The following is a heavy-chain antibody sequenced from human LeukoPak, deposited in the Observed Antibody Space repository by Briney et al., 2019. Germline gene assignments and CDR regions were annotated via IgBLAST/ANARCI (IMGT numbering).Heavy chain of an antibody. CDR1: GFNFKSYT. CDR3: AKDLRPDGVNNFDH. CDR2: ILASGSPT. J-gene: IGHJ4*02. V-gene: IGHV3-23*01. D-gene: IGHD2-8*01. Sequence: GGSVRLSCAAYGFNFKSYTMNWVRQAPGKGLEWVANILASGSPTYYANSVKGRFIISRDNSKNTVYLQMNSLRVEDTAIYYCAKDLRPDGVNNFDHWGQGILVTVSS.